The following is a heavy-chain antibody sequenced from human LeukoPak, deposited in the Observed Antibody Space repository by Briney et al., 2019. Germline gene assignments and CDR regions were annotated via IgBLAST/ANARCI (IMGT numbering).Heavy chain of an antibody. Sequence: ASVKVSCKVSGYTLTELSMHWVRQAPGKGLEWMGGFDPEDGETIYAQKFQGRVTMTEDTSTDTAYMELSSPRSEDTAVYYCATVDRVQGTTWDYWGQGTLVTVSS. CDR2: FDPEDGET. J-gene: IGHJ4*02. D-gene: IGHD1-7*01. CDR3: ATVDRVQGTTWDY. V-gene: IGHV1-24*01. CDR1: GYTLTELS.